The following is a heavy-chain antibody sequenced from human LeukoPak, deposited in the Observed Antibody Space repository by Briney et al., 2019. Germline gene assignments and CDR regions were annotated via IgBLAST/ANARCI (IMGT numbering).Heavy chain of an antibody. Sequence: GGSLRLSCAASGFTFSSYAMSWLRQAPGKGLEWVSAISGSGGSTYYADSVKGRFTISRDNSTNTLYLQMNSLRAEDTAVYYCAKGRPTYYYDSSGYGFDYWGQGTLVTVSS. CDR2: ISGSGGST. D-gene: IGHD3-22*01. V-gene: IGHV3-23*01. CDR3: AKGRPTYYYDSSGYGFDY. J-gene: IGHJ4*02. CDR1: GFTFSSYA.